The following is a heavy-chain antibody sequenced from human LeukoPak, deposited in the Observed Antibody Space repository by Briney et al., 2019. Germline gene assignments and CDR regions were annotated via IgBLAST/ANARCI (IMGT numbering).Heavy chain of an antibody. CDR1: GCTFSSYT. D-gene: IGHD3-9*01. CDR2: ISSSSSYI. V-gene: IGHV3-21*06. Sequence: GGSLRLTCAASGCTFSSYTMNWVRQAPGKGLEWVSSISSSSSYIYYADSVKGRFTISRDNAKNSLYLQMNSLRAEDTAVYYCARDTYEILTGYDKWAFDIWGQGTMVTVSS. CDR3: ARDTYEILTGYDKWAFDI. J-gene: IGHJ3*02.